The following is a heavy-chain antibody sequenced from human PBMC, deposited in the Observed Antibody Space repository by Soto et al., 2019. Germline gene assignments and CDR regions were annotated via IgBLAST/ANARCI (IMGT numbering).Heavy chain of an antibody. J-gene: IGHJ3*01. CDR3: AHAYGGTSWPNDAFDV. Sequence: SGPTLVNPTQTLTLTCTFSGFSLSADGVGVGWIRQPPGKALEWLALIYWDDDQRYSPSLKTRLTITKDTSKNQVVLTMTNMEPVDTATYYCAHAYGGTSWPNDAFDVWGQGTVVTVS. V-gene: IGHV2-5*02. CDR1: GFSLSADGVG. D-gene: IGHD2-2*01. CDR2: IYWDDDQ.